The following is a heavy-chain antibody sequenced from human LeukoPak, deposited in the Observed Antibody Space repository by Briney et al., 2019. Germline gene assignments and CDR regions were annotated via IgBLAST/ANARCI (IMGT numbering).Heavy chain of an antibody. D-gene: IGHD1-26*01. Sequence: GGSLRLSCAASGFSFSTSSMNWVRQAPGKGLQWISYITSSDASTLYAESVRGRYTISRDDAKNSPYLQINSLRAEDTAMYYCAKSYWEGSRLIDHWGQGTLVTVSP. J-gene: IGHJ4*02. CDR3: AKSYWEGSRLIDH. V-gene: IGHV3-48*04. CDR1: GFSFSTSS. CDR2: ITSSDAST.